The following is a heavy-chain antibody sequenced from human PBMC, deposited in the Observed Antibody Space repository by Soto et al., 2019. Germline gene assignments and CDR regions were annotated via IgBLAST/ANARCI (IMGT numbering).Heavy chain of an antibody. J-gene: IGHJ4*02. CDR3: ARAGGLGAVAVDY. CDR2: IYHSGST. D-gene: IGHD6-19*01. Sequence: QLQLQESGSGLVKPSQTLSLTCAVSGGSISSGGYSWSWIRQPPGKGLEWIGYIYHSGSTYYNRCLKSRVTISVDRSKNQVSLKLSSVTAADTAVYYCARAGGLGAVAVDYWGQGTLVTVSS. V-gene: IGHV4-30-2*01. CDR1: GGSISSGGYS.